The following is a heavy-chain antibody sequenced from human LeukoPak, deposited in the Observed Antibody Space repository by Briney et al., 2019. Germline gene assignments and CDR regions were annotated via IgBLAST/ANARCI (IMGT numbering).Heavy chain of an antibody. CDR1: GGSITSSNYY. V-gene: IGHV4-39*01. D-gene: IGHD6-6*01. CDR3: AVYSSSSALHI. J-gene: IGHJ3*02. Sequence: SETLSLTCTVSGGSITSSNYYYDWIRQPPGKGLEWIGNIYYSGTTYYNPSLRSRATISADTSKNLFSLRLSSVTAADTAVYYCAVYSSSSALHIWGQGTVVTVSS. CDR2: IYYSGTT.